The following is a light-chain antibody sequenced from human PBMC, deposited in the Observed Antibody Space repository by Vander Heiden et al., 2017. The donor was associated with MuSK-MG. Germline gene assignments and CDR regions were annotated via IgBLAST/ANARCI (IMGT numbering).Light chain of an antibody. J-gene: IGLJ3*02. CDR3: YCETDNYWGL. CDR1: VLGRKY. Sequence: YGLSQPSPVSVPPGQTARITCSGDVLGRKYARGYQKKPGQATLLLIYKDSERPSGIPELFGGSSSGTTITLTISGAQVEDEAEYYCYCETDNYWGLFGGGTKLTVL. CDR2: KDS. V-gene: IGLV3-27*01.